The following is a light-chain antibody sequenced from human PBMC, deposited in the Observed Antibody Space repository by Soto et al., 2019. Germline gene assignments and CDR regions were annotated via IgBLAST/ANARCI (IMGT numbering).Light chain of an antibody. J-gene: IGKJ1*01. CDR3: QQLNSFHPT. Sequence: DIQLTQSPSFLSASVGDRVTITCRASQGISSSLTWYQQKPWEAPKLLIYTASTLHSGVPSRLSGSGSGTEFTLTNSSPQPEDFATYSCQQLNSFHPTFGQGTKVEIK. V-gene: IGKV1-9*01. CDR2: TAS. CDR1: QGISSS.